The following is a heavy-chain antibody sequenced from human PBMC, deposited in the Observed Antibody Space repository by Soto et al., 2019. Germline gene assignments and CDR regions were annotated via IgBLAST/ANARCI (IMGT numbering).Heavy chain of an antibody. CDR3: ARDGYDILTGYTMDV. D-gene: IGHD3-9*01. CDR2: INPNSGGT. Sequence: GLEWMGWINPNSGGTSYAQKFQGWVTMTRDTSISTAYMELSRLGSDDTAVYYCARDGYDILTGYTMDVRGQGTTVTVSS. V-gene: IGHV1-2*04. J-gene: IGHJ6*01.